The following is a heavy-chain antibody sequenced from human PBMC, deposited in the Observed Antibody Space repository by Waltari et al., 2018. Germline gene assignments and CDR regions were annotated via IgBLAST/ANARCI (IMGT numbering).Heavy chain of an antibody. CDR3: ARSYYYDRIGDYPSLGAFDY. CDR2: IIPIFGTP. V-gene: IGHV1-69*12. Sequence: QVQLVQSGAEVKKPGSSVKVSCKASGGTFSNYVLCWVRQAPGQGLEGMGGIIPIFGTPNYAQKFQGRVTIIADESTSTVYMELSSLRSEDTAVYYCARSYYYDRIGDYPSLGAFDYRGQGTLVTVSS. CDR1: GGTFSNYV. D-gene: IGHD3-22*01. J-gene: IGHJ4*02.